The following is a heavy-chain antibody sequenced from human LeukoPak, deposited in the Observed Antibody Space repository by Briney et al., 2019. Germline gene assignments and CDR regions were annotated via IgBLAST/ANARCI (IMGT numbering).Heavy chain of an antibody. V-gene: IGHV3-23*01. Sequence: PGPCLTLSCAAAASTFSSSAMSWVSHAPGKGLEWVSHISASGPTTAHADSVEVPFTISRDNSKNTVCLQRNRLRAEDTAVYDCAKVCYVGSCYWSYWGKGTLVTVST. D-gene: IGHD2-15*01. CDR3: AKVCYVGSCYWSY. J-gene: IGHJ4*02. CDR2: ISASGPTT. CDR1: ASTFSSSA.